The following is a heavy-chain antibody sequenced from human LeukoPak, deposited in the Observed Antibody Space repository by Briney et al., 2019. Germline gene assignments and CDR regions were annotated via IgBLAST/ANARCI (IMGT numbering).Heavy chain of an antibody. CDR1: GFTFSSYW. CDR2: IKSDGSST. D-gene: IGHD2-21*01. J-gene: IGHJ5*02. CDR3: ARDPGGGGAKGHNWFDP. Sequence: GGSLRLSCAASGFTFSSYWMHWVRQAPGKGLVWVSRIKSDGSSTSYADSVKGRFTISRDNAKNTLYLQMNSLRAEDTAAYYCARDPGGGGAKGHNWFDPWGQGTLVTVSS. V-gene: IGHV3-74*01.